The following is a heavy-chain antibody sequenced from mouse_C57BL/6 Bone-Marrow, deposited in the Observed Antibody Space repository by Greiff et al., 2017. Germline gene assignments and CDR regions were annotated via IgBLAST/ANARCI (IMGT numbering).Heavy chain of an antibody. D-gene: IGHD2-4*01. CDR1: GYSITSGYY. J-gene: IGHJ4*01. CDR2: ISYDGSN. CDR3: ARVPIYYDYDEDMDY. Sequence: EVQLQESGPGLVKPSQSLSLTCSVTGYSITSGYYWNWIRQFPGNKLEWMGYISYDGSNNYNPSLKNRISITRDTSKNQFFLKLNSVTTEDTATYYCARVPIYYDYDEDMDYWGQGTSVTVSS. V-gene: IGHV3-6*01.